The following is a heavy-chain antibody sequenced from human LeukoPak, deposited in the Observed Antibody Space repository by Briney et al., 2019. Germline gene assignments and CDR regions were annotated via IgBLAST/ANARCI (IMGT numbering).Heavy chain of an antibody. J-gene: IGHJ4*02. Sequence: GGSLRLSCAAPGFTFSSYAMHWVRQAPGKGLEWVAFIRYDGSNKYYADSVKGRFTISRDNSKNTLYLQMNSLRAEDTAVYYCAKPPRGDGDYYFDYWGQGTLVTVSS. CDR2: IRYDGSNK. V-gene: IGHV3-30*02. D-gene: IGHD4-17*01. CDR1: GFTFSSYA. CDR3: AKPPRGDGDYYFDY.